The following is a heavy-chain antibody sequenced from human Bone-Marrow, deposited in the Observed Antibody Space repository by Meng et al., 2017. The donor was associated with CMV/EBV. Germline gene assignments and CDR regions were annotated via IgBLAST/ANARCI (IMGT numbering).Heavy chain of an antibody. CDR1: GLNFNKYA. V-gene: IGHV3-9*01. J-gene: IGHJ5*02. CDR3: AKDSIPGWCDL. D-gene: IGHD2-8*02. CDR2: ISLDTDRI. Sequence: SLKISCAVPGLNFNKYAMHWVRQAPGKGLEWVSGISLDTDRIGYADSVKGRFTASRDTAKKSVYLQMNSLRPEDSALFYCAKDSIPGWCDLCGQGTLVTVSS.